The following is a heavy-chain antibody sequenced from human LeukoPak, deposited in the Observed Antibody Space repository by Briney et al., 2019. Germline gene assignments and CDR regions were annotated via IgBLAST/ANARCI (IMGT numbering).Heavy chain of an antibody. D-gene: IGHD3-10*01. CDR3: ATDLIHYYASWAKT. J-gene: IGHJ5*02. CDR2: IKQDGSEK. CDR1: GFTFSSYW. V-gene: IGHV3-7*01. Sequence: PGGSLRLSCAASGFTFSSYWMSWVRQAPGKGLEWVANIKQDGSEKYYVDSVKGRFTISRDNAKNSLYLQMNSLRGEDTAVYYCATDLIHYYASWAKTWGQGTLVTVSS.